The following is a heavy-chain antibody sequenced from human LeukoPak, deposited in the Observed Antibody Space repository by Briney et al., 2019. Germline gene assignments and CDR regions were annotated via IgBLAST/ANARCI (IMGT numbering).Heavy chain of an antibody. CDR2: INPNSGGT. D-gene: IGHD6-19*01. J-gene: IGHJ4*02. CDR1: GYTFTGYY. CDR3: ARVLSYSSGWYDY. Sequence: ASVKVSCAASGYTFTGYYMHWVRQAPGQGLVWMGWINPNSGGTNYAQKFQGRVTMTRDTSISTAYMELSRLRSDDTAVYYCARVLSYSSGWYDYWGQGTLVTVSS. V-gene: IGHV1-2*02.